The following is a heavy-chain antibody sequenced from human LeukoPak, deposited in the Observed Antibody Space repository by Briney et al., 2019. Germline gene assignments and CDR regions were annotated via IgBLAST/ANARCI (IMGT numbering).Heavy chain of an antibody. CDR3: ARDPIFGVVIEYYYYMDV. CDR1: GFTFSSYG. CDR2: IWYDGSNK. D-gene: IGHD3-3*01. Sequence: GRSLRLSCAAPGFTFSSYGMHWVRQAPGKGLGWVAVIWYDGSNKYYADSVKGRFTISRDNSKNTLYLQMNSLRAEDTAVYYCARDPIFGVVIEYYYYMDVWGKGTTVTVSS. V-gene: IGHV3-33*01. J-gene: IGHJ6*03.